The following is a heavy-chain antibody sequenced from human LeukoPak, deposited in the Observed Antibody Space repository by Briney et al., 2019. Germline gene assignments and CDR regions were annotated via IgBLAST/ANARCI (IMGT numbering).Heavy chain of an antibody. Sequence: GRSLRLSCAASGFTFSSYGMHWVRQAPGKGLEWVSYISSSSTTRYYADSVKGRFTISRDNAKNSLYLQMNSLRDEDSAVYYCARDPHIAAAGTIFDYWGQGTLVTVSS. D-gene: IGHD6-13*01. CDR1: GFTFSSYG. J-gene: IGHJ4*02. V-gene: IGHV3-48*02. CDR3: ARDPHIAAAGTIFDY. CDR2: ISSSSTTR.